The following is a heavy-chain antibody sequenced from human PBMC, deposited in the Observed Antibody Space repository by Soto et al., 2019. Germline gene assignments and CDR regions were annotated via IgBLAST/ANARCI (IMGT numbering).Heavy chain of an antibody. CDR3: ARVDYGDYILGSAFDI. J-gene: IGHJ3*02. CDR2: ISAYNGNT. D-gene: IGHD4-17*01. Sequence: ASVKVSCKASGYTFTSYGISWVRQAPGQGLEWMGWISAYNGNTNYAQKLQGRVTMTTDTSTSTAYTELRSLRSDDTAVYYCARVDYGDYILGSAFDIWGQGTMVTVSS. CDR1: GYTFTSYG. V-gene: IGHV1-18*01.